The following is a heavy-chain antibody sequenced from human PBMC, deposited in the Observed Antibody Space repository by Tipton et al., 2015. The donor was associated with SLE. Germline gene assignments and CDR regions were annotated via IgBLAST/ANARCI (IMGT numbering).Heavy chain of an antibody. CDR1: GFTVSSNY. V-gene: IGHV3-23*01. Sequence: SLRLSCAASGFTVSSNYMSWVRQAPGKGLEWVSAISGSGGSTYYADSVKGRFTISRDNSKNTLYLQMNSLRAEDTAVYYCAKGMGDSSGWGQGTLVTVSS. D-gene: IGHD6-19*01. CDR2: ISGSGGST. CDR3: AKGMGDSSG. J-gene: IGHJ4*02.